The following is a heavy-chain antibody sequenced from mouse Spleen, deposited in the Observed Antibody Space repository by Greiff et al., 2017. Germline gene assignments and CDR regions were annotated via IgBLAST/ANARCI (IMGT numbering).Heavy chain of an antibody. V-gene: IGHV1-50*01. CDR3: AYGNYVGYYAMDY. Sequence: VQLQQPGAELVKPGASVKLSCKASGYTFTSYWMQWVKQRPGQGLEWIGEIDPSDSYTNYNQKFKGKATLTVDTSSSTAYMQLSSLTSEDSAVYYCAYGNYVGYYAMDYWGQGTSVTVSS. J-gene: IGHJ4*01. D-gene: IGHD2-1*01. CDR1: GYTFTSYW. CDR2: IDPSDSYT.